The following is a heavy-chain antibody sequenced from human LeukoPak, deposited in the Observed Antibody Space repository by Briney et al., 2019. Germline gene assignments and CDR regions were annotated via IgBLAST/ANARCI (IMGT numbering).Heavy chain of an antibody. Sequence: GGSLRLSCAASGFTVISNYMGWVRQAPGKGLEWVSVLYSGGSTYYADSVKGRFTISRDNSKNTLYLQMNSLKAEDTAVYYCARMGQWLGKLDYWGQGTLVTVSS. J-gene: IGHJ4*02. D-gene: IGHD6-19*01. CDR3: ARMGQWLGKLDY. CDR1: GFTVISNY. CDR2: LYSGGST. V-gene: IGHV3-66*01.